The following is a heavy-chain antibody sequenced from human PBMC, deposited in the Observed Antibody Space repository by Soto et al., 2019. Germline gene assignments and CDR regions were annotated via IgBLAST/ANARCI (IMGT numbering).Heavy chain of an antibody. Sequence: EVQLLESGGGLVQPGGSLRLSCAASGFTFSNYAMSWVRQAPGKGLECVSIIIYNGGRTYYADSVKGRFTISRDNSKNTLYLRMKSLRAEDTAIYYCAKKAAFCGGDCYGGFDYWGQGTLVTVSS. CDR2: IIYNGGRT. CDR3: AKKAAFCGGDCYGGFDY. V-gene: IGHV3-23*01. CDR1: GFTFSNYA. J-gene: IGHJ4*02. D-gene: IGHD2-21*02.